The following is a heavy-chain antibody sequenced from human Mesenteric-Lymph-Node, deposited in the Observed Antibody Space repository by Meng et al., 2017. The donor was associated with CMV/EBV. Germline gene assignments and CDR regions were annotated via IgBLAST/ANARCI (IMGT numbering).Heavy chain of an antibody. CDR3: ALRLSSSWYFDY. Sequence: CTFSWFSRSTSGVGVGWLRQPPGEALGWLALSYWDDDKSHSPSLKSRLTITKDTSKNQVVLTMTNMDPVDTDTYYCALRLSSSWYFDYWGQGTLVTVSS. CDR2: SYWDDDK. CDR1: WFSRSTSGVG. V-gene: IGHV2-5*02. D-gene: IGHD6-13*01. J-gene: IGHJ4*02.